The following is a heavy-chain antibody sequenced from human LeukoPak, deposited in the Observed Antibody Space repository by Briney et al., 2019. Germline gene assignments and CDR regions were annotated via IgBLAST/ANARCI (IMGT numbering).Heavy chain of an antibody. CDR3: ARDRYSSGWSTVGY. CDR1: GFTFSSYW. V-gene: IGHV3-7*01. CDR2: IKQDGSEK. Sequence: GGSLRLSCAASGFTFSSYWMSWVRQAPGKGLEWVANIKQDGSEKYYVDSVKGRFTISRDNAENSLYLQMNSLRAEDTAVYYCARDRYSSGWSTVGYWGQGTLVTVSS. D-gene: IGHD6-19*01. J-gene: IGHJ4*02.